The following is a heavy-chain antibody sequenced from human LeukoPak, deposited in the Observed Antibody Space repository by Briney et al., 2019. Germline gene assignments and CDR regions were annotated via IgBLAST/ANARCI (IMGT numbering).Heavy chain of an antibody. CDR3: AREGGGVRGVIQDY. CDR2: IYTSGST. Sequence: SETLSLTCTVSGGSISSGSYYWSWIRQPAGRGLEWIGRIYTSGSTNYNPSLKSRVTISVDTSKNQFSLKLSSETAADTAVYYCAREGGGVRGVIQDYWGQGTLVTVSS. J-gene: IGHJ4*02. CDR1: GGSISSGSYY. V-gene: IGHV4-61*02. D-gene: IGHD3-10*01.